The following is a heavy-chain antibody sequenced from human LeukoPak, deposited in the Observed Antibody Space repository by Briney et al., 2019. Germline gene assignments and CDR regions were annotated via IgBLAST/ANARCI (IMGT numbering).Heavy chain of an antibody. CDR3: ARDPGGYSGYYGMDV. Sequence: GGSLRLSCAASGFTVSSNYMSWVRQAPGKGLEWVSSISSSSSYIYYADSVKGRFTISRDNAKNSLYLQMNSLRAEDTAVYYCARDPGGYSGYYGMDVWGQGTTVTVSS. D-gene: IGHD5-12*01. CDR1: GFTVSSNY. CDR2: ISSSSSYI. J-gene: IGHJ6*02. V-gene: IGHV3-21*01.